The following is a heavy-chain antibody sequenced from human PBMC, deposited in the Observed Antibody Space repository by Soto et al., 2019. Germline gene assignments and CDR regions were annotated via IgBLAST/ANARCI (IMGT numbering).Heavy chain of an antibody. V-gene: IGHV1-2*02. CDR3: ARGWGPIAAAGTYYYYGMDV. D-gene: IGHD6-13*01. Sequence: ASVKVSCKASGYTFTGYYMHWVRQAPGQGLEWMGWINPNSGGTNYAQKFQGRVTMTRDTSISTAYMELSRLRPDDTAVYYCARGWGPIAAAGTYYYYGMDVWGQGTTVTVSS. CDR1: GYTFTGYY. CDR2: INPNSGGT. J-gene: IGHJ6*02.